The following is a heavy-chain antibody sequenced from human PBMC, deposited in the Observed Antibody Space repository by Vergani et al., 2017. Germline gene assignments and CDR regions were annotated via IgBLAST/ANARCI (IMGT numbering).Heavy chain of an antibody. CDR1: GGTFSSYA. J-gene: IGHJ2*01. D-gene: IGHD4-23*01. CDR2: IIPIFGTA. Sequence: QVQLVQSGAEVKKPGSSVKVSCKASGGTFSSYAISWVRQAPGQGLEWMGGIIPIFGTANYAQKFQGRVTITADESTSTAYMELSSLRSEDTAVYYCAKGRGYGGNSGNWYFDLWGRGTLVTVSS. CDR3: AKGRGYGGNSGNWYFDL. V-gene: IGHV1-69*01.